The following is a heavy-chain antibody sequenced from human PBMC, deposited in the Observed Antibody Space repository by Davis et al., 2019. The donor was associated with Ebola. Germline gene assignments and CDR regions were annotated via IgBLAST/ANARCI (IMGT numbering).Heavy chain of an antibody. CDR1: GFTFSSYA. V-gene: IGHV3-23*01. J-gene: IGHJ3*02. D-gene: IGHD3-22*01. CDR2: ISGSGGST. CDR3: ARDPGYYYDSSGYYGHAFDI. Sequence: PGGSLRLSCAASGFTFSSYAMSWVRQAPGKGLEWVSAISGSGGSTNYADSVKGRFTISRDNAKNSLYLQMNSLRAEDTAVYYCARDPGYYYDSSGYYGHAFDIWGQGTMVTVSS.